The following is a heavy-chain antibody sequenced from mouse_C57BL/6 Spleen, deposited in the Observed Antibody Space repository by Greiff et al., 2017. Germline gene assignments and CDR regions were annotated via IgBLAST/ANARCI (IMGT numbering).Heavy chain of an antibody. CDR1: GYTFTDYE. D-gene: IGHD1-1*01. J-gene: IGHJ2*01. V-gene: IGHV1-15*01. Sequence: QVQLQQSGAELVRPGASVTPSCKASGYTFTDYEMHWVKQTPVHGLEWIGAIDPETGGTAYNQKFKGKAILTADKSSSTAYLELRSLTSEDSAVYYCTRPITAVVGFDYWGQGTTLTVSS. CDR3: TRPITAVVGFDY. CDR2: IDPETGGT.